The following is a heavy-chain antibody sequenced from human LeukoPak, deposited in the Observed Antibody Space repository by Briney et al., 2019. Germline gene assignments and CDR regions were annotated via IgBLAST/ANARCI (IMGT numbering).Heavy chain of an antibody. Sequence: PGGSLRLSCAASGFTFSSYAMPWVRQAPGKGLEWVAVISYDGSNKYYADSVKGRFTISRDNSKNTLYLQMNSLRAEDTAVYYCARAAGTTKTWFDPWGQGALVTVSS. D-gene: IGHD1-1*01. V-gene: IGHV3-30-3*01. CDR2: ISYDGSNK. J-gene: IGHJ5*02. CDR3: ARAAGTTKTWFDP. CDR1: GFTFSSYA.